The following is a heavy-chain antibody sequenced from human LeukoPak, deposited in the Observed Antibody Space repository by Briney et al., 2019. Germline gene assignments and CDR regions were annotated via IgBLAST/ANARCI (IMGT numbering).Heavy chain of an antibody. CDR2: FDPEDGET. CDR3: ATNNPQRPLGGDFDY. CDR1: GYTLTELS. Sequence: ASVKVSCKVSGYTLTELSMHWVRQAPGKGLGWMGGFDPEDGETIYAQKFQGRVTMTEDTSTDTAYMELSSLRSEDTAVYYCATNNPQRPLGGDFDYWGQGTLVTVSS. V-gene: IGHV1-24*01. D-gene: IGHD1/OR15-1a*01. J-gene: IGHJ4*02.